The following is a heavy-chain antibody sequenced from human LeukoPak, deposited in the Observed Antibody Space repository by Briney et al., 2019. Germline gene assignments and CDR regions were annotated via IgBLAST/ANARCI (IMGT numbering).Heavy chain of an antibody. CDR1: GGSISSGGYY. J-gene: IGHJ6*02. D-gene: IGHD3-10*01. CDR2: IYYSGST. Sequence: SETLSLTCTVSGGSISSGGYYWSWIRQHPGKGLEWIGYIYYSGSTYYNPSLKSRVTISVDTSKNQFSLKLSSVTVADTAVYYCARVRRPSFGFYGMDVWGQGTTVTVSS. CDR3: ARVRRPSFGFYGMDV. V-gene: IGHV4-31*03.